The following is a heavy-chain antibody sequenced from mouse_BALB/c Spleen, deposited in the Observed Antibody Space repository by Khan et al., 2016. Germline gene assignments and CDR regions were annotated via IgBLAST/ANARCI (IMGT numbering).Heavy chain of an antibody. CDR3: NAIYYGNYIYFDY. V-gene: IGHV14-4*02. D-gene: IGHD2-1*01. CDR1: GFNIKDYY. CDR2: IDPENGAT. J-gene: IGHJ2*01. Sequence: VQLQQPGAELVRSGASVRLSCTASGFNIKDYYIHWVKQRPEQGLEWIGWIDPENGATEYAPKFQGKATMTADTSSNTAYLQLSRLTSEDTAVYYYNAIYYGNYIYFDYWGQGTTLIVSS.